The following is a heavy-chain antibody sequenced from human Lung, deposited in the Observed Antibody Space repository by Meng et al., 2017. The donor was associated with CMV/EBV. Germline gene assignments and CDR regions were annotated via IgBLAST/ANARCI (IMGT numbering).Heavy chain of an antibody. CDR2: ISYDVITK. J-gene: IGHJ4*02. Sequence: SXKISXAASGFTFSLYPMHWVRQAPGKGLEWLTVISYDVITKHYADSVKGRFTISRDNSRNTLYLQMDSLRPEDTAMYYCARSPVLAGSDWVTDFWGQGXLVTVFS. CDR3: ARSPVLAGSDWVTDF. V-gene: IGHV3-30*04. D-gene: IGHD6-19*01. CDR1: GFTFSLYP.